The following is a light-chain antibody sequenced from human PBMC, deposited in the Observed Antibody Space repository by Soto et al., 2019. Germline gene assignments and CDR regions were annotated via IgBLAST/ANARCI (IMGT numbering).Light chain of an antibody. CDR3: QQYEDLPIT. V-gene: IGKV1-33*01. Sequence: DIQMTQSPSSLSASVGDRVTITCQASQDIGNFLNWYQQKPGRAPNLVIYDASNLETGVPSRLTGSGSGTEFTFTISSLQPEDIATYYCQQYEDLPITFGQGTRLEI. CDR2: DAS. CDR1: QDIGNF. J-gene: IGKJ5*01.